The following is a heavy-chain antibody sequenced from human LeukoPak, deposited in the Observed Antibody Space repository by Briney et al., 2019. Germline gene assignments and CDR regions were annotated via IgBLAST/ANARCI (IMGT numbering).Heavy chain of an antibody. CDR1: GFTFSSYA. J-gene: IGHJ4*02. CDR3: LAYCGGDCWYYFDY. V-gene: IGHV3-23*01. CDR2: ISGSGGST. D-gene: IGHD2-21*02. Sequence: GGSLRLSCAASGFTFSSYAMSWVRQAPGKGLEWVSAISGSGGSTYCADSVKGRFTISRDNSKNTLYLQMNSLRAEDTAVYYCLAYCGGDCWYYFDYWGQGTLVTVSS.